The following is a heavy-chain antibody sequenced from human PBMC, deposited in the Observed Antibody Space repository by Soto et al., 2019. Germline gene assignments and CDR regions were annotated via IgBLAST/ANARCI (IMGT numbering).Heavy chain of an antibody. CDR3: ARDPSGDAFDI. Sequence: GASMKVSCKASGYTFTRYYMHWVRQTPGQGLEWMGIINPSGGSTSYAQKFQGRVTMTRDTSTSTVYMELSSLRSEDTAVYYCARDPSGDAFDIWGQGTMVTVSS. J-gene: IGHJ3*02. V-gene: IGHV1-46*03. CDR1: GYTFTRYY. CDR2: INPSGGST.